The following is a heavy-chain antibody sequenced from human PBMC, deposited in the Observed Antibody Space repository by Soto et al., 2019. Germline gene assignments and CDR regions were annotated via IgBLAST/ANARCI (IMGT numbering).Heavy chain of an antibody. J-gene: IGHJ5*01. CDR2: INTDGSRA. V-gene: IGHV3-74*01. D-gene: IGHD5-12*01. CDR3: AKDRLSSPCTWFDS. Sequence: PGGSLRLSCAASVFTFSNYWMHWVRQAPGKGLMWVSRINTDGSRATYADSVQGRFGISRDNAKNTVYLQMNSLRAEDTAVYYCAKDRLSSPCTWFDSWGQGTLVTVSS. CDR1: VFTFSNYW.